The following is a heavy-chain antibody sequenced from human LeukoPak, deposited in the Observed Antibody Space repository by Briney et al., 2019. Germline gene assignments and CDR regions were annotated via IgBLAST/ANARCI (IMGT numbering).Heavy chain of an antibody. D-gene: IGHD2-15*01. CDR1: GFALSNYD. CDR3: AKDLSYIGFGY. CDR2: VTGTGANT. V-gene: IGHV3-23*01. J-gene: IGHJ4*02. Sequence: GGSLRLSCAASGFALSNYDMNRVGQAPGKGLEWVSGVTGTGANTYYADSVKGRFTISRDNSKNTMYLQMSSLRAEDTAVYYCAKDLSYIGFGYWGQGTLVTVSS.